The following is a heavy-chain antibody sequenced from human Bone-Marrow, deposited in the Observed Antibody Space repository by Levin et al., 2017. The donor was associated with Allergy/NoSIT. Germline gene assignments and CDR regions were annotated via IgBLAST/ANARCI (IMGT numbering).Heavy chain of an antibody. J-gene: IGHJ6*02. CDR1: GFTFRTYA. Sequence: GGSLRLSCSASGFTFRTYAIHWVRQAPGKGLEWLAVISYDGSNKYYADSVKGRLTISRDNSKDTVNLEIDSLRVEDTAVYYCGKAVRVYDVLAPRGGGMDVWGQGTTVTV. CDR2: ISYDGSNK. CDR3: GKAVRVYDVLAPRGGGMDV. D-gene: IGHD3-10*02. V-gene: IGHV3-30*18.